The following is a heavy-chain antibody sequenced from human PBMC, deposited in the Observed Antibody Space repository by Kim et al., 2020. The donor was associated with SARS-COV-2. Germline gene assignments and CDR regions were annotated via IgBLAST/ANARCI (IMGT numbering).Heavy chain of an antibody. Sequence: YYPNSVKGRFTISRDNSKNTLDLQMNSLRAEDTAVYFCAKDPLTPYYFDYWGQGILVTVSS. J-gene: IGHJ4*02. CDR3: AKDPLTPYYFDY. V-gene: IGHV3-23*01. D-gene: IGHD3-16*01.